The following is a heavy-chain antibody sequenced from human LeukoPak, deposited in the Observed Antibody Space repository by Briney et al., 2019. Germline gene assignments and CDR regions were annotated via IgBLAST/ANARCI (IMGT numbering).Heavy chain of an antibody. J-gene: IGHJ4*02. V-gene: IGHV4-59*01. CDR1: GASMRSYY. CDR3: ARGRNDNGGMFFDS. D-gene: IGHD4-23*01. Sequence: PSETLSLTCTVSGASMRSYYWSWIRQAPGKGLEWIGFISYSGYTSYSPSLKSRVGIPVDTSKSQFSLRLSSMTTADTAIYYCARGRNDNGGMFFDSWAQGNLVTVSS. CDR2: ISYSGYT.